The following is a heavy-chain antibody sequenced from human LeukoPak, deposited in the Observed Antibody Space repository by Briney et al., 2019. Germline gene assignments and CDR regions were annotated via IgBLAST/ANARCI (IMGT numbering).Heavy chain of an antibody. Sequence: PSETLSLTCAVYGGSFSGYYWSWIRQPPGKGLEWIGEINHSGSTNYNPSLKSRVTISVDTSKNQFSLKLSSVTAADTAVYYCARCGRPDAFDIWGQGTMVTVSS. V-gene: IGHV4-34*01. CDR2: INHSGST. CDR3: ARCGRPDAFDI. J-gene: IGHJ3*02. CDR1: GGSFSGYY.